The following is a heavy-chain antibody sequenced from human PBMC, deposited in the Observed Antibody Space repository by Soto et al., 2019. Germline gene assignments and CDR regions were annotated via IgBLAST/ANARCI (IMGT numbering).Heavy chain of an antibody. D-gene: IGHD3-16*02. CDR1: GFTLSNYA. CDR3: AKDITFGGIIVPPNFDY. Sequence: GGSLRLSCAASGFTLSNYAMTWVRQAPGKGLEWVSSITGSGRNTYYADTVKGRFTISRDNSKNTVFLYMNSLRAEDTAIYYCAKDITFGGIIVPPNFDYWGQGTLVTVSS. V-gene: IGHV3-23*01. J-gene: IGHJ4*02. CDR2: ITGSGRNT.